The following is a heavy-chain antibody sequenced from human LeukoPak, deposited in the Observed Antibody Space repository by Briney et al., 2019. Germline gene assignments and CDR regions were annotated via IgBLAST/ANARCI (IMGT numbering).Heavy chain of an antibody. Sequence: PGGSLRLSCAVSGFTVSSNYMSWVRQAPGKGLEWVSVIYSGDRTYYADSVKGRFTISRDNSKNTLYLQMSSLRVEDTAMYYCARDGGERLTGIVGATLDYWGQGTLVTVSS. CDR1: GFTVSSNY. CDR3: ARDGGERLTGIVGATLDY. V-gene: IGHV3-53*01. D-gene: IGHD1-26*01. J-gene: IGHJ4*02. CDR2: IYSGDRT.